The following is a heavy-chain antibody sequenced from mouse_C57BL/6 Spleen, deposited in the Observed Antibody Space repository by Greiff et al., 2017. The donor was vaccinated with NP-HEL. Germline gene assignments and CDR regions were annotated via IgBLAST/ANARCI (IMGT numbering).Heavy chain of an antibody. CDR3: ARSKLYYSNSFDY. D-gene: IGHD2-5*01. CDR1: GYTFTSYW. CDR2: IHPNSGST. Sequence: QVQLQQPGAELVKPGASVKLSCKASGYTFTSYWMHWVKQRPGQGLEWIGMIHPNSGSTNYNEKFKSKATLTVDKSYSTAYMQLSSLTSEDSAVYYCARSKLYYSNSFDYWGQGTTLTVSS. J-gene: IGHJ2*01. V-gene: IGHV1-64*01.